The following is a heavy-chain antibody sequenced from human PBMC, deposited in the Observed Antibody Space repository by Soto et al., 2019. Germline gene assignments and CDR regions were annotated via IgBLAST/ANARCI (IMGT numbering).Heavy chain of an antibody. CDR2: IKEDGSEK. Sequence: GRSLRLSCAASGFTFSSYWMNWVHQAPGKGLEWVANIKEDGSEKYYVDSVKGRFTISRDNAKNTLYLQMNSLRAEDTAVYYCVGGNNYDYWGQGTLVTVSS. J-gene: IGHJ4*02. D-gene: IGHD5-12*01. V-gene: IGHV3-7*05. CDR1: GFTFSSYW. CDR3: VGGNNYDY.